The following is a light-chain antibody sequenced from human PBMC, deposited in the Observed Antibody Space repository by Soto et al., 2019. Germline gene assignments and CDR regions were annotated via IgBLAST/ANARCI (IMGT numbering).Light chain of an antibody. CDR3: SSYTSSSTPVV. Sequence: QSVLTQPASVSGSPGQSITISCTGTSRDVGGYNYVSWYQQHPGKAPKLMIYDVSNRPSGVSNRFSGSKSGNTASLTISGLQAEDEAAYYCSSYTSSSTPVVFGGGTKLTVL. V-gene: IGLV2-14*01. J-gene: IGLJ2*01. CDR1: SRDVGGYNY. CDR2: DVS.